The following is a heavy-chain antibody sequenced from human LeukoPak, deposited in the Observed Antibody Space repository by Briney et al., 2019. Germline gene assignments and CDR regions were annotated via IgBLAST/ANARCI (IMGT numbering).Heavy chain of an antibody. J-gene: IGHJ1*01. CDR3: ARGGSDSSWYWED. V-gene: IGHV3-7*01. CDR2: INEDGSEK. D-gene: IGHD6-13*01. Sequence: PGRSLRLSCAASGFTFSSYAMHWVRQAPGKGLEWVANINEDGSEKYYVDSLKGRFSISRDNAKNSLFLQVNSLRAEDTAVYYCARGGSDSSWYWEDWGQGTLVIVSS. CDR1: GFTFSSYA.